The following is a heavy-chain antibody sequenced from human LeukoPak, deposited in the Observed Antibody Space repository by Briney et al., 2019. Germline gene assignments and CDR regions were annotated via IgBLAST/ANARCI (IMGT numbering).Heavy chain of an antibody. J-gene: IGHJ4*02. CDR2: IYTSGST. D-gene: IGHD6-19*01. CDR1: GGSISSYY. CDR3: ARESWSSGWYLGHYFDY. V-gene: IGHV4-4*07. Sequence: SETLSLTCTVSGGSISSYYWNWIRQPAGKGLEWIGRIYTSGSTNYNPSLKSRVTMSVDTSKNQFSLKLSSVTAADTAVYYCARESWSSGWYLGHYFDYWGQGTLVTVSS.